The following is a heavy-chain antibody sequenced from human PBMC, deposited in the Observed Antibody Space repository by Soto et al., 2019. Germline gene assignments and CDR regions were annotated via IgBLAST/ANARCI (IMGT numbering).Heavy chain of an antibody. D-gene: IGHD3-16*01. J-gene: IGHJ4*02. CDR3: ATGGYFLDY. Sequence: GSLRLSCVASGFIFSNAWMNWVRQAPGKGLEWVGRIKSKPAGGTIDYAAPVQDRFTISRDDSKNVVYLQMNSLKTEDTAVYYCATGGYFLDYWGQGTLVTVSS. CDR2: IKSKPAGGTI. V-gene: IGHV3-15*07. CDR1: GFIFSNAW.